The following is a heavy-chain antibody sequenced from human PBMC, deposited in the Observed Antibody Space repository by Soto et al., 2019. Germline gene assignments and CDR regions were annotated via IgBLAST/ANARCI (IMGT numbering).Heavy chain of an antibody. D-gene: IGHD3-22*01. CDR1: GGSISSGGYY. V-gene: IGHV4-31*03. CDR3: ARGGDYYDSSGYYDEYFQH. Sequence: QVQLQESGPGLVKPSQTLSLTCTVSGGSISSGGYYWSWIRQHPGKSLEWIGYIYYSGSTYYNPSXXRRVTISVDTXXNXFXXKLSSVTAADTAVYYCARGGDYYDSSGYYDEYFQHWGQGTLVTVSS. CDR2: IYYSGST. J-gene: IGHJ1*01.